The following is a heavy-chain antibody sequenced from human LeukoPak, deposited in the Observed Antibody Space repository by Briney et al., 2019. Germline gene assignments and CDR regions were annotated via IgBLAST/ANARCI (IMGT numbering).Heavy chain of an antibody. J-gene: IGHJ4*02. V-gene: IGHV3-21*01. CDR2: ISSSSAYI. Sequence: GGSLRLSCGASGFTFSESWMNWVRQAPGRGLEWVSSISSSSAYIYHAESVEGRFTISRDNPNDSLYLQMNSLRAEDTAVYYCARSVFYSENLDYWGQGTLVTVSS. CDR3: ARSVFYSENLDY. CDR1: GFTFSESW. D-gene: IGHD4-11*01.